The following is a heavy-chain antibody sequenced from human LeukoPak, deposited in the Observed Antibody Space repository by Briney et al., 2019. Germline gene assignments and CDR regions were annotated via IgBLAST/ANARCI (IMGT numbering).Heavy chain of an antibody. J-gene: IGHJ6*03. CDR2: ILDSGYST. CDR1: GFTFSSYA. D-gene: IGHD3-16*01. V-gene: IGHV3-23*01. Sequence: GGSLRLSCAASGFTFSSYAMSWVRQAPGKGLEWVSGILDSGYSTYYANSVKGRFTISRDNSNNTLYLQMNSLRAEDTAVYYCAKLGGHPLHNYYVGVWGKGTTVTVSS. CDR3: AKLGGHPLHNYYVGV.